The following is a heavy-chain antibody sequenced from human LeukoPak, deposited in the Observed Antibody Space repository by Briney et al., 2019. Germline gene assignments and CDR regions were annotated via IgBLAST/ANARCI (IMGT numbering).Heavy chain of an antibody. Sequence: AASVKVSCKASGGTFSSYAISWVRQAPGQGLEWMGRIIPIFGTANLAQKFQGGVMITTDEPTRTAYMDLGSLRSEDTAVYYCARMGLGPYYFDYWGQGTLVTVSS. CDR2: IIPIFGTA. CDR1: GGTFSSYA. CDR3: ARMGLGPYYFDY. V-gene: IGHV1-69*05. J-gene: IGHJ4*02.